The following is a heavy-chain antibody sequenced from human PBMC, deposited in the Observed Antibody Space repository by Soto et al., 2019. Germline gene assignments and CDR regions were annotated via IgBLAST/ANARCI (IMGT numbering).Heavy chain of an antibody. V-gene: IGHV3-23*01. D-gene: IGHD4-17*01. CDR1: GFTYSTYT. CDR2: ISGSGGST. Sequence: PGGSLRLSCAASGFTYSTYTMHWVRQAPGKGLEWVSAISGSGGSTYYADSVKGRFTISRDNSKNTLYLQMNSLRAEDTAVYYCAKDRTVTNVGWFDPWGQGTLVTVSS. CDR3: AKDRTVTNVGWFDP. J-gene: IGHJ5*02.